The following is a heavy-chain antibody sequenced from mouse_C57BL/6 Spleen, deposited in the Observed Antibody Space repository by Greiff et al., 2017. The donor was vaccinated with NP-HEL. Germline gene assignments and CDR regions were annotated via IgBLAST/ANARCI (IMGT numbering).Heavy chain of an antibody. D-gene: IGHD3-1*01. CDR3: ARYQLEGFAY. Sequence: VQLQQPGAELVKPGASVKLSCKVSGYTFTSYWMHWVKQRPGQGLEWIGMIHPNSGSTNYNEKFKSKATLTVDKSSSTAYMQLSSLTSEDSAVYYCARYQLEGFAYWGQGTLVTVSA. CDR2: IHPNSGST. CDR1: GYTFTSYW. V-gene: IGHV1-64*01. J-gene: IGHJ3*01.